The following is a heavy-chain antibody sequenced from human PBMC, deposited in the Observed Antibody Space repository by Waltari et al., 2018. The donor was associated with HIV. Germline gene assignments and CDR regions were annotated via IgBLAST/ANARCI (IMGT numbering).Heavy chain of an antibody. CDR3: AKDFGGASDY. CDR1: GFTLSSYW. CDR2: KNPEGSWR. J-gene: IGHJ4*02. V-gene: IGHV3-74*01. D-gene: IGHD2-21*01. Sequence: EVQVVESGGGLVQPGGSLTLSCAASGFTLSSYWMHWVRQAPGQGLVWVWGKNPEGSWRNYADAVKGRFTSSRDNAKNTLYLQMNSLRAEDTAIYYCAKDFGGASDYWGQGTLVTVSS.